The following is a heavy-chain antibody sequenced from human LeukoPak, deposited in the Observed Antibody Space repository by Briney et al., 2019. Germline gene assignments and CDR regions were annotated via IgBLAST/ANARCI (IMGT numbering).Heavy chain of an antibody. CDR1: GFSLSDYN. CDR2: IISSSSTM. Sequence: GGSLRLSCAASGFSLSDYNMNWVRQAPGKGLEWVSYIISSSSTMYYADSVKGRFTISRDNAKNSLYLQINSLRVEDTAVYHCARGVPVVVSDWYFDLWGRGTLVTVSS. CDR3: ARGVPVVVSDWYFDL. V-gene: IGHV3-48*04. J-gene: IGHJ2*01. D-gene: IGHD3-22*01.